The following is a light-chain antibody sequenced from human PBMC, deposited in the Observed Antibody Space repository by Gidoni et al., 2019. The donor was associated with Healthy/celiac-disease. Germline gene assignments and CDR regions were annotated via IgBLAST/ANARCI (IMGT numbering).Light chain of an antibody. CDR2: DAS. J-gene: IGKJ5*01. Sequence: EIVLTQSPATLSLSPGESATLSCRASQGVSSYLAWYQQKPGQAPRLLIYDASNRATGIPARFSGSVPWTDFTLTISSLEPEDFAVYYCQQRSNWHPSTFGQGTRLEIK. CDR1: QGVSSY. V-gene: IGKV3D-11*01. CDR3: QQRSNWHPST.